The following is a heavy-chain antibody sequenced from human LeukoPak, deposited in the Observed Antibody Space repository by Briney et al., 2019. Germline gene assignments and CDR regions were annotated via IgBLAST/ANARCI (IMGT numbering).Heavy chain of an antibody. CDR3: XXXXXXXYDIGSPRNQTGYFDY. CDR1: GVSFSGYY. CDR2: INHSGST. J-gene: IGHJ4*02. D-gene: IGHD3-22*01. Sequence: SETLSLTCAVYGVSFSGYYWSWIRQPPGKGLEWIGEINHSGSTNYNPSLKSRVTISVDTSRKQFSLKLSSLTAAVTALYSFXXXXXXXYDIGSPRNQTGYFDYWGQGTLVTVSS. V-gene: IGHV4-34*01.